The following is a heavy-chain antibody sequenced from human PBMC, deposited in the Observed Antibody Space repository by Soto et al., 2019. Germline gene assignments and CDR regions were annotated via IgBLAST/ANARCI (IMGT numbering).Heavy chain of an antibody. CDR1: GFTFSNAW. CDR2: IKSKTDGGTT. CDR3: TTGYGGNHDAFDI. V-gene: IGHV3-15*01. D-gene: IGHD4-17*01. J-gene: IGHJ3*02. Sequence: LSLTCAASGFTFSNAWMSWVRQAPGKGLEWVGRIKSKTDGGTTDYAAPVKGRFTISRDDSKNTLYLQMNSLKTEDTAVYYCTTGYGGNHDAFDIWGQGTMVTVSS.